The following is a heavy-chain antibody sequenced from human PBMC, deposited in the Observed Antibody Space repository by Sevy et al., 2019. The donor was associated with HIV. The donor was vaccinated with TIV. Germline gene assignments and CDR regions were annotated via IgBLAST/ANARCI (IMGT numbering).Heavy chain of an antibody. CDR3: AREPFSALDY. CDR2: IYYSGST. Sequence: SETLSLTCTVSVGSISSYYWSWIRQPPGKGLEWIGYIYYSGSTNYNPSLKSRVTISVDTSKNQFSLKLSSVTAADTAVYYCAREPFSALDYWGQGTLVTVSS. V-gene: IGHV4-59*01. D-gene: IGHD3-3*02. CDR1: VGSISSYY. J-gene: IGHJ4*02.